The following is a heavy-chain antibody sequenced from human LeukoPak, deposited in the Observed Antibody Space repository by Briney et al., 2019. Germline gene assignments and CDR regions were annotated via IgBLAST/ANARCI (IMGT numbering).Heavy chain of an antibody. D-gene: IGHD1-7*01. CDR3: ARDLNWNFLGYYYYMDV. CDR2: IYHSGST. J-gene: IGHJ6*03. CDR1: GGSISSSNW. Sequence: SGTLSLTCAVSGGSISSSNWWSWVRQPPGKGLEWIGEIYHSGSTNYNPSLKSRVTISVDTSKNQFSLKLSSVTAADTAVYYCARDLNWNFLGYYYYMDVWGKGTTVTVSS. V-gene: IGHV4-4*02.